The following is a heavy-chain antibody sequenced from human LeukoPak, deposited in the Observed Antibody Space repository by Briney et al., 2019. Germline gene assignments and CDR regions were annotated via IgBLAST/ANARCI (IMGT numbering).Heavy chain of an antibody. CDR3: AKDRLATIFGVVPEPFDY. Sequence: AGGSLRLSCAASGFTFSTYWMSWVRQAPGKGLEWVANIKQDGSEKYYVDSVKGRFTISRDNSKNTLYLQMNSLRAEDTAVYYCAKDRLATIFGVVPEPFDYWGQGTLVTVSS. J-gene: IGHJ4*02. D-gene: IGHD3-3*01. V-gene: IGHV3-7*01. CDR2: IKQDGSEK. CDR1: GFTFSTYW.